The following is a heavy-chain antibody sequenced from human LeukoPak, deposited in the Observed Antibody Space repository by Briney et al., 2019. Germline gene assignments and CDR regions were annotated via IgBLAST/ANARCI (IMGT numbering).Heavy chain of an antibody. CDR3: ARISNYAFDY. CDR2: SSDGSGT. Sequence: PGGSLRLSCAASEFTFRGYWMGWVRQAPGKGLVWVSRSSDGSGTAYADSVKGRFTITRDNAKNTLYLQMNSLRGEDTAVYYCARISNYAFDYWGQGTLVTVSS. CDR1: EFTFRGYW. V-gene: IGHV3-74*01. J-gene: IGHJ4*02. D-gene: IGHD4-11*01.